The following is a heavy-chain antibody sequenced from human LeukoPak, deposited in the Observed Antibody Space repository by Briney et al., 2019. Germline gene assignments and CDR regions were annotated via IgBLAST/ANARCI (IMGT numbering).Heavy chain of an antibody. V-gene: IGHV1-69*05. CDR1: GGTFSSYA. CDR2: IIPIFGTA. J-gene: IGHJ4*02. Sequence: SVKVSCKASGGTFSSYAISWVRQAHGQGLEWMGRIIPIFGTANYAQKFQGRVTITTDESTSTAYMELSSLRSEDTAVYYCARGCSGGSCYSYFDYWGQGTLVTVSS. D-gene: IGHD2-15*01. CDR3: ARGCSGGSCYSYFDY.